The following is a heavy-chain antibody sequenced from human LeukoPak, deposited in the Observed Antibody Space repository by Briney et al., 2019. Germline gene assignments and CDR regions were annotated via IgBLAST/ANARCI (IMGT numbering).Heavy chain of an antibody. J-gene: IGHJ4*02. CDR2: LSYDGSNT. Sequence: PGRSLRLSCAASGFTFSSYAMHWVRQAPGKGLEWVAVLSYDGSNTYYADSVKGRFTISRDKSKNTLYLQMNSLRAEDTAVYYCAKEGYDSSGSFDYWGQGTLVTVSS. V-gene: IGHV3-30*04. CDR1: GFTFSSYA. CDR3: AKEGYDSSGSFDY. D-gene: IGHD3-22*01.